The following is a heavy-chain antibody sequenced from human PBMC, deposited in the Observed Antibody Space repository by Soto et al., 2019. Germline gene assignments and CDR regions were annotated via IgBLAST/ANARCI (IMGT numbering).Heavy chain of an antibody. D-gene: IGHD1-1*01. CDR2: IKTKFDGGTT. J-gene: IGHJ6*02. CDR3: SRDLALRHNKNCCAMDV. V-gene: IGHV3-15*01. Sequence: EVQLVESGGGLVKPGGSLRLSCAASGFRFSNAWMNWVRQAPGKGLEWIGRIKTKFDGGTTEYAPPAKVRFTISRDDSKNTLYLEMNSLKVEDTAVYFCSRDLALRHNKNCCAMDVWGRGTTVTVSS. CDR1: GFRFSNAW.